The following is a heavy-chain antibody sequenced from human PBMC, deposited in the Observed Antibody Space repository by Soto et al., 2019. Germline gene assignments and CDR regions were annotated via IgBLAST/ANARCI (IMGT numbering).Heavy chain of an antibody. CDR3: AKGPHTNVGWPYYFES. J-gene: IGHJ4*02. D-gene: IGHD6-19*01. V-gene: IGHV3-48*02. Sequence: PGGSLRLSCVASGFSLANYPMNWVRQTPGKGLEWISYSSPRGDTIYYADSVEGRFTISRDNARNSLSLHMSSLRDEGSALYYCAKGPHTNVGWPYYFESWGQGVPVTVSS. CDR1: GFSLANYP. CDR2: SSPRGDTI.